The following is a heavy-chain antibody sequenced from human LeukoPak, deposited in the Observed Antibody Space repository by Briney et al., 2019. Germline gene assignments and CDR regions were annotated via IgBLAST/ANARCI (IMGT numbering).Heavy chain of an antibody. J-gene: IGHJ6*03. CDR1: GFTFSSYG. V-gene: IGHV3-23*01. Sequence: PGGSLRLSCAASGFTFSSYGMSWVRQAPGKGLEWVSVISGSGGSTYYADSVKGRFTISRDNSKNTLYLQMNSLRAEDTAVYYCARANYYGSGSYYSDYYYYMDVWGKGTTVTISS. CDR2: ISGSGGST. D-gene: IGHD3-10*01. CDR3: ARANYYGSGSYYSDYYYYMDV.